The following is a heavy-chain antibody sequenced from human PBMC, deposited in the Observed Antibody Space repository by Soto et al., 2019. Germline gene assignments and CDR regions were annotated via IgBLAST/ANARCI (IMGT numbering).Heavy chain of an antibody. V-gene: IGHV4-39*01. Sequence: SEPLSLPCTVSGGSISSISYYWAWILHPRGKGLEWIGSIYYSGSTYYNPSLKSRVTISVDTSKNQFSLKLSSVTAADTAVYYCARQRGATYYYDSSGYYDYWGQGTLVTVS. CDR1: GGSISSISYY. J-gene: IGHJ4*02. CDR2: IYYSGST. D-gene: IGHD3-22*01. CDR3: ARQRGATYYYDSSGYYDY.